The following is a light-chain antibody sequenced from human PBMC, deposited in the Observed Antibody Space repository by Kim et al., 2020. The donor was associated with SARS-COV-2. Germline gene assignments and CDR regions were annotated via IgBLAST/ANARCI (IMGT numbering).Light chain of an antibody. J-gene: IGKJ2*01. CDR1: QTIDSLY. V-gene: IGKV3-20*01. Sequence: LSPGESATLSCGASQTIDSLYIAWYQKKAGQAPRFLIYAASSRAPGVPDRFSGRGSGTDFTLTISRLEPEDSAVYYCHQYLSSPRTFGLGTKLEI. CDR3: HQYLSSPRT. CDR2: AAS.